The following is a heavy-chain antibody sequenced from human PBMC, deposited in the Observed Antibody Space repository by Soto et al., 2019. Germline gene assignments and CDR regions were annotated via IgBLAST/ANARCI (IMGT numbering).Heavy chain of an antibody. CDR2: ISGSGATT. CDR3: TKGGIPRRYNIPKVDFDY. V-gene: IGHV3-23*01. J-gene: IGHJ4*02. CDR1: GFIFSNYA. Sequence: DVHLLESGGDLVQRGGSLRLSCAASGFIFSNYAMSWVRQAPGRGLEWVSAISGSGATTYYPDSVKGRFTISRDKSKNTLYLQMNNLTADDTAVYYCTKGGIPRRYNIPKVDFDYWGQGSLVTVSS. D-gene: IGHD1-1*01.